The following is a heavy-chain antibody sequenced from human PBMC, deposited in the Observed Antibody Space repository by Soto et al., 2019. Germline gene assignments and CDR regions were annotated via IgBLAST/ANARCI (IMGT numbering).Heavy chain of an antibody. D-gene: IGHD6-13*01. CDR3: ARGVGGAAAGTICAY. J-gene: IGHJ4*02. CDR1: GGTFSSYA. CDR2: IIPISGTA. Sequence: QVQLVQSGAEVQKPGSSVKVSCKASGGTFSSYAMSWVRQAPGQGHEWMGGIIPISGTANYAQKFQGRVTVTGDESTRTAYMELGSLRSEDAAVYYCARGVGGAAAGTICAYWGQGTLVTVSS. V-gene: IGHV1-69*01.